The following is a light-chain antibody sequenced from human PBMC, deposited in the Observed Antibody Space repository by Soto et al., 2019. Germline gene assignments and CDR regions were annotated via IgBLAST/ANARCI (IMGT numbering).Light chain of an antibody. Sequence: QSVLTQPASVSGSSGQSFPIPCPGTNSDVGSYNLVSWYQQHPGKAPKLVIYKGSERPSGVSNRFSGSKSGNMASLTISGLQAEDEADYYCCSYAGSITFYVFGTGTKVTVL. V-gene: IGLV2-23*01. CDR2: KGS. J-gene: IGLJ1*01. CDR1: NSDVGSYNL. CDR3: CSYAGSITFYV.